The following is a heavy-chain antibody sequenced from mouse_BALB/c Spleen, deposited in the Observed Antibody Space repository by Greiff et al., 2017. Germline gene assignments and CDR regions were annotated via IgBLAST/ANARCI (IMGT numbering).Heavy chain of an antibody. D-gene: IGHD2-13*01. V-gene: IGHV1-63*02. J-gene: IGHJ1*01. CDR3: ARCGDWEGGYFDD. Sequence: QVQLQQSGAELVRPGPSLKISCTASGYTFTNYWLGWVNQRPGHGLEWIGEIYPGGGYTYYNAKFKGKGTLTADTTTNTAYMQVSRLTSEDSAVYFCARCGDWEGGYFDDWGEGTTVTVSS. CDR1: GYTFTNYW. CDR2: IYPGGGYT.